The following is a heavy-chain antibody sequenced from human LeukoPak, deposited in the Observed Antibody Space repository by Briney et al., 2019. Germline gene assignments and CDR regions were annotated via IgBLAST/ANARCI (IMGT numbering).Heavy chain of an antibody. CDR2: INHSGST. V-gene: IGHV4-34*01. J-gene: IGHJ3*02. D-gene: IGHD5-12*01. Sequence: SETLSLTCAVYGGSFSGYYWSWIRQPPGKGLEWIGEINHSGSTNYNPSLKGRVTISVDTSKNQFSLKLSSVTAADTAVYYCARGTTPGYSGHGGALDAFDIWGQGTMVTVSS. CDR3: ARGTTPGYSGHGGALDAFDI. CDR1: GGSFSGYY.